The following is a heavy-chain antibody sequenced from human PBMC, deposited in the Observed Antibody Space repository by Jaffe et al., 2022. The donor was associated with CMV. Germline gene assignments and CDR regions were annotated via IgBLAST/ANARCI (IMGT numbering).Heavy chain of an antibody. J-gene: IGHJ6*03. Sequence: QLQLQESGPGLVKPSETLSLTCTVSGGSISSSSYYWGWIRQPPGKGLEWIGSIYYSGSTYYNPSLKSRVTISVDTSKNQFSLKLSSVTAADTAVYYCARHPADLEYSSSWYYYMDVWGKGTTVTVSS. V-gene: IGHV4-39*01. CDR3: ARHPADLEYSSSWYYYMDV. CDR1: GGSISSSSYY. CDR2: IYYSGST. D-gene: IGHD6-6*01.